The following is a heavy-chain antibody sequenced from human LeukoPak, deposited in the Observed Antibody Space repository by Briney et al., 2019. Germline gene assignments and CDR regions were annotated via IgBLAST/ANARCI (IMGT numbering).Heavy chain of an antibody. Sequence: GSLRLSCAASGFAFSTYSMNLVRQAPGKGLEWVSSISSGGVYTNYADSVKGRFTISRDNAKNTLYLQMNSLRVEDTAVYYCARGRPHGNDYWGQGTLVTVSS. V-gene: IGHV3-21*01. D-gene: IGHD4-23*01. J-gene: IGHJ4*02. CDR3: ARGRPHGNDY. CDR2: ISSGGVYT. CDR1: GFAFSTYS.